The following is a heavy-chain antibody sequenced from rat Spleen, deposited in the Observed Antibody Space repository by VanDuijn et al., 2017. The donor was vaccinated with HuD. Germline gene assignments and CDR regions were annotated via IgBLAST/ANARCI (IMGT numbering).Heavy chain of an antibody. CDR1: GFTFSNYD. D-gene: IGHD1-2*01. CDR3: ATGAALY. J-gene: IGHJ2*01. V-gene: IGHV5S23*01. CDR2: ISTGGGTT. Sequence: EVQLVESGGGLVQPGRSLKLSCAASGFTFSNYDMAWVRQAPTKGLEWVASISTGGGTTYYRDSVEGRFTISRDNAKSTLYLQMDSLRSEDTATYYCATGAALYWGQGVMVTFSS.